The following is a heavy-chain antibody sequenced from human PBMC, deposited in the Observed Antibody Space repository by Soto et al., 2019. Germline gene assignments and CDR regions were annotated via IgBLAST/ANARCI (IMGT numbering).Heavy chain of an antibody. V-gene: IGHV3-7*05. CDR1: GLPFSNYW. CDR3: AREFRGSRSWDYYFDY. J-gene: IGHJ4*02. Sequence: EVQLVVSGGGLVQPGGSLRLSCAATGLPFSNYWMSWVRQAPGKGLEWVANIKQDGSEEYYVDSVKGRFTISRDNAKSSLYLQMNSLRAEDTAVYYCAREFRGSRSWDYYFDYWVQGTLVTVSS. D-gene: IGHD1-26*01. CDR2: IKQDGSEE.